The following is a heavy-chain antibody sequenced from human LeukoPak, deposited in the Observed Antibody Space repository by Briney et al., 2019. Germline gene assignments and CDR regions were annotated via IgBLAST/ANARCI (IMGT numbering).Heavy chain of an antibody. J-gene: IGHJ5*02. V-gene: IGHV4-39*07. CDR3: ASLNYYGSEFNWFDP. Sequence: PSETLSLTCTVSGGSISSSSYYWGWIRQPPGKGLEWIGSIYYSGSTYYNPSLKSRVTISVDTSKNQFSLKLSSVTAADTAVYYCASLNYYGSEFNWFDPWGQGTLVTVSS. CDR1: GGSISSSSYY. D-gene: IGHD3-10*01. CDR2: IYYSGST.